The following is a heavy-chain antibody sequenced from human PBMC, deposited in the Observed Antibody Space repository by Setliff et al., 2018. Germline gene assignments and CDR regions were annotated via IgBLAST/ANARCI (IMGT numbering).Heavy chain of an antibody. D-gene: IGHD3-16*01. Sequence: GESLKISCKGSGYNFNNDWIGWVRQMPGKGLEWMGSIFPGDSDTRYSPSFQGQVTISADKSISTAYLQWNSLKASDTALYYCARRFGAHYFSDLWGRGTLVTVSS. J-gene: IGHJ2*01. CDR1: GYNFNNDW. V-gene: IGHV5-51*01. CDR2: IFPGDSDT. CDR3: ARRFGAHYFSDL.